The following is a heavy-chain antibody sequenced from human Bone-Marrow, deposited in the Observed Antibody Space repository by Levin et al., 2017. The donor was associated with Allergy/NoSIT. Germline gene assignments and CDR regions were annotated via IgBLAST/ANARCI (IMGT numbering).Heavy chain of an antibody. V-gene: IGHV3-21*01. J-gene: IGHJ5*02. CDR2: ITSSSSYI. Sequence: PGASVKVSCAASGFTFSTYRMNWVRQAPGKGLDWVSSITSSSSYIYYADSVKGRFTISRDNAKNSLYLQMNSLRVEDTAVYYCARGLEYSGLPWGQGTLVTVSS. CDR3: ARGLEYSGLP. D-gene: IGHD5-12*01. CDR1: GFTFSTYR.